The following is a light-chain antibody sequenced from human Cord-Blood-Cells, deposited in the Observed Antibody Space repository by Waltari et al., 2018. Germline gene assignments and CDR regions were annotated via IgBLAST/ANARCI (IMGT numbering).Light chain of an antibody. J-gene: IGKJ2*01. CDR2: GAS. Sequence: EIVMTQSPATLSVSQGERATLSCRASQSVSSNLPWYQKKPGQAPRLLIYGASTRATGIPARFSGSGSGTEFTLTISSLQSEDFAVYYCQQYNNWPYTFGQGTKLEIK. CDR1: QSVSSN. V-gene: IGKV3-15*01. CDR3: QQYNNWPYT.